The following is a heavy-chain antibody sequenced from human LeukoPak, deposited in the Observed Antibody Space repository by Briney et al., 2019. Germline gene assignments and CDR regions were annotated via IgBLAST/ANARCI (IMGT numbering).Heavy chain of an antibody. CDR1: GFTFSDYY. J-gene: IGHJ4*02. D-gene: IGHD3-10*01. CDR2: ISSSGSTI. V-gene: IGHV3-11*04. CDR3: ARATTNYYGSGSYPPHFDY. Sequence: PGGSLRLSCAASGFTFSDYYMSWIRQAPGKGLEWVSYISSSGSTIYYADSVKGRFTISRDNAKNSLYLQTNSLRAEDTAVYYCARATTNYYGSGSYPPHFDYWGQGTLVTVSS.